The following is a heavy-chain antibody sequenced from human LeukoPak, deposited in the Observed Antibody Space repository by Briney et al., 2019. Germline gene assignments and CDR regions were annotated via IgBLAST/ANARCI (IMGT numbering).Heavy chain of an antibody. J-gene: IGHJ5*02. V-gene: IGHV1-18*01. Sequence: EASVKVSCKASGYTFTSYGISWVRQAPGQGLEWMGGISVYNGDTNYAQKLQGRVTMTTDTSTSTAYMELRSLTSDDTAVYYCARERGNQLLKHWLDPWGQGTLVTVSS. CDR1: GYTFTSYG. CDR3: ARERGNQLLKHWLDP. CDR2: ISVYNGDT. D-gene: IGHD2-2*01.